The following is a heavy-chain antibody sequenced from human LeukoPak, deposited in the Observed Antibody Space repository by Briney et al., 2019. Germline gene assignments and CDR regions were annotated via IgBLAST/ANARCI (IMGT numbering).Heavy chain of an antibody. J-gene: IGHJ4*02. CDR2: INPNSGGT. V-gene: IGHV1-2*02. CDR1: GYTFTGYY. D-gene: IGHD3-9*01. CDR3: ARSPDILTGENFDF. Sequence: ASVKVSCKASGYTFTGYYMHWVRQAPGQGLEWMGWINPNSGGTNYAQKFQGRVTMTRDTSISTAYMELSRLRSGDTAVYYCARSPDILTGENFDFWGQGTLVTVSS.